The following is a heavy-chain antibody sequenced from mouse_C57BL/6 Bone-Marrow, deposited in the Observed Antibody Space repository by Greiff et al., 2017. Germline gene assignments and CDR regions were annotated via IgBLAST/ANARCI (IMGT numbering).Heavy chain of an antibody. D-gene: IGHD2-4*01. CDR1: GYTFTSYG. CDR3: ARLELDYDDFDY. Sequence: VQLQQSGAELARPGASVKLSCKASGYTFTSYGISWVKQRTGQGLEWIGEIYPRSGNTYYTEKFKGKATLTADKSSSTAYMELRSLTSEDSAVYFCARLELDYDDFDYWGQGTTLTVSS. J-gene: IGHJ2*01. CDR2: IYPRSGNT. V-gene: IGHV1-81*01.